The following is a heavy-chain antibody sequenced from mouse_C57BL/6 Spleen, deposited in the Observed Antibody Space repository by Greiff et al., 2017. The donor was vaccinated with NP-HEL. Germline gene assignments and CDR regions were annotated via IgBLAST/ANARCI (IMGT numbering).Heavy chain of an antibody. V-gene: IGHV5-6*01. J-gene: IGHJ4*01. CDR1: GFTFSSYG. D-gene: IGHD2-1*01. CDR3: ARHGNYDYYAMDY. Sequence: VQLKESGGDLVKPGGSLKLSCAASGFTFSSYGMSWVRQTPDKRLEWVATISSGGSYTYYPDSVKGRFTISRDNAKNTLYLQMSSLKSEDTAMYYCARHGNYDYYAMDYWGQGTSVTVSS. CDR2: ISSGGSYT.